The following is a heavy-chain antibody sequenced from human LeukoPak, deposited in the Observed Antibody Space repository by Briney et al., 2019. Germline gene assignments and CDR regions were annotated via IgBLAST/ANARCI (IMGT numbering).Heavy chain of an antibody. CDR1: GFSFSSYE. J-gene: IGHJ4*02. Sequence: HAGGSLRLSCAASGFSFSSYEMNWVRQAPGKGLEWVSYISSSGSTKYYADSVKGRFTISRDNAKNSLYLQLNSLRAEDTAVYYCASHYGDYVWGHFWGQGTLVTVSS. V-gene: IGHV3-48*03. CDR2: ISSSGSTK. CDR3: ASHYGDYVWGHF. D-gene: IGHD4-17*01.